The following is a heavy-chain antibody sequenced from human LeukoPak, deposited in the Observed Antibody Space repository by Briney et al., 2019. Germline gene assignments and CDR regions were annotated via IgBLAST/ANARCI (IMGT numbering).Heavy chain of an antibody. Sequence: SETLSLTCAVYGGSFSGYYWSWIRQPPGKGLEWIGEINHSGSTNYNPSLKSRVTISVDTSKNQFSLKLSSVTAADTAVYYCARVGPYDSSGYLGYWGQGTLVTVSS. J-gene: IGHJ4*02. V-gene: IGHV4-34*01. CDR3: ARVGPYDSSGYLGY. CDR1: GGSFSGYY. CDR2: INHSGST. D-gene: IGHD3-22*01.